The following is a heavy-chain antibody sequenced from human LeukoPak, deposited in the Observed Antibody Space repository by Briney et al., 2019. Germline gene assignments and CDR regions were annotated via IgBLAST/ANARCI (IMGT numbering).Heavy chain of an antibody. Sequence: GGSLRLSCAASGFTFSSYWMSWVRQAPGKGLEWVANIKQDGSENYYVDSVKGRFIISRDNAKNSLYLQMNSLRAEDTAVYYCARSGRGVDSFYFYMDVWGKGTTVTVSS. J-gene: IGHJ6*03. D-gene: IGHD3-10*01. CDR2: IKQDGSEN. V-gene: IGHV3-7*01. CDR3: ARSGRGVDSFYFYMDV. CDR1: GFTFSSYW.